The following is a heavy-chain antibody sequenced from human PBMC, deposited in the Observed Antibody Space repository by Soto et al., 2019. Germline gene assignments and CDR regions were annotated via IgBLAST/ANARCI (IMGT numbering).Heavy chain of an antibody. Sequence: EVQLVESGGDLVQRGGSLRLSCAASGFPFSSYWMHWVRHTPGKGLDWVARISGDGVTTDSADSVTGRFTVSRDNAKKTLSLQIWGLRAEDTAVEYCAREYYGVLTGYYTDYWGQGTLVSVSS. CDR1: GFPFSSYW. CDR2: ISGDGVTT. CDR3: AREYYGVLTGYYTDY. D-gene: IGHD3-9*01. V-gene: IGHV3-74*01. J-gene: IGHJ4*02.